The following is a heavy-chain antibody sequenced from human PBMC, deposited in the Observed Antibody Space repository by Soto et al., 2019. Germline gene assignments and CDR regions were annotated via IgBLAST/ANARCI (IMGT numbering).Heavy chain of an antibody. V-gene: IGHV4-39*01. Sequence: SETLSLTCTVSGGSISSSSYYWGWIRQPPGKGLEWIGSIYYSGSTYYNPSLKSRVTISVDTSKNQFSLKLSSVTAADTAVYYCARLIRFGYWFDPWGQGTLVTVSS. J-gene: IGHJ5*02. CDR3: ARLIRFGYWFDP. D-gene: IGHD3-10*01. CDR2: IYYSGST. CDR1: GGSISSSSYY.